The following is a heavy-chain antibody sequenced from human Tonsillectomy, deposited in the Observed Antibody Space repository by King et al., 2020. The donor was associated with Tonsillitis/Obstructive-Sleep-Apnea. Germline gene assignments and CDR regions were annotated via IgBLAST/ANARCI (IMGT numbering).Heavy chain of an antibody. Sequence: VQLQESGPGLVKPSETLSLTCTVSGGSISSYYWSWIRQPPGKGLEWIGYIYYSGSTNYNPSLKSRVTISVDTSKNQFSLKLSSVTAADTAVYYCASLSPPPFGVASFDYWGQGTLVTVSS. J-gene: IGHJ4*02. CDR1: GGSISSYY. CDR3: ASLSPPPFGVASFDY. D-gene: IGHD3-3*01. CDR2: IYYSGST. V-gene: IGHV4-59*08.